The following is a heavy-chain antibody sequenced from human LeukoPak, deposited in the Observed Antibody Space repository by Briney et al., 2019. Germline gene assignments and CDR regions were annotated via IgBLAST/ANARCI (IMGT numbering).Heavy chain of an antibody. CDR2: MNPNSVNT. Sequence: GASVKVSCKASGYTFTSYDMNWVRQATGQRLEWMGWMNPNSVNTGYAQKFQGRVTMTSNASISTAYMELSSLRSEDTAVYYCARGRVTNRITIYYWGQGTLVTVSS. J-gene: IGHJ4*02. CDR1: GYTFTSYD. D-gene: IGHD3-3*01. CDR3: ARGRVTNRITIYY. V-gene: IGHV1-8*01.